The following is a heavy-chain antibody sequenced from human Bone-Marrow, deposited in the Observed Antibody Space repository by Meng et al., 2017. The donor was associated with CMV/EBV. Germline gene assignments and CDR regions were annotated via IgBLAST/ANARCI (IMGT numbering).Heavy chain of an antibody. CDR1: AGPSSSNCY. D-gene: IGHD2/OR15-2a*01. CDR3: AQRIYIDSYYFDS. CDR2: LYYNGNT. V-gene: IGHV4-39*07. J-gene: IGHJ4*02. Sequence: HRELQESGPGQVKPSETLSLACTGSAGPSSSNCYWGWIRQSPGKGLEWIGSLYYNGNTYYNPSLKIRVTLSVDTSENQFSLKLNSVIAADTAVYYCAQRIYIDSYYFDSWGQGTLVTVSS.